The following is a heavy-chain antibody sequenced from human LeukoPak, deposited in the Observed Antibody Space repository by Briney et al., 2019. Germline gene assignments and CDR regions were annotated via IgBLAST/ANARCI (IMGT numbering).Heavy chain of an antibody. CDR3: ARDRNPLRTYYYDSSGYYV. CDR1: GFTFSSYS. J-gene: IGHJ4*02. Sequence: GGSLTLSCAASGFTFSSYSMNWVRQAPGKGLEWVSYISTSSSATYYADSVKGRFTISRDDAKNSLYLHMSSLRAEDTAVYCCARDRNPLRTYYYDSSGYYVWGQGTLATVSS. D-gene: IGHD3-22*01. V-gene: IGHV3-48*01. CDR2: ISTSSSAT.